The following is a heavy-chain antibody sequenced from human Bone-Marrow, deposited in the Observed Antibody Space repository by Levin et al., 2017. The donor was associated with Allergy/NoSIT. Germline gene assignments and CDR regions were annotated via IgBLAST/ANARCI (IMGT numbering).Heavy chain of an antibody. V-gene: IGHV3-23*01. CDR3: GKEGGGGGGDTVDC. J-gene: IGHJ4*02. CDR1: GFTFSNYA. CDR2: ISGSGDRT. Sequence: GGSLRLSCAASGFTFSNYAISWVRQAPGKGLEWISAISGSGDRTYFADSVKGRFSISRDNSKKTLYLQMNSLRAEDTAFYYCGKEGGGGGGDTVDCWGPGTLVTVSP. D-gene: IGHD4-23*01.